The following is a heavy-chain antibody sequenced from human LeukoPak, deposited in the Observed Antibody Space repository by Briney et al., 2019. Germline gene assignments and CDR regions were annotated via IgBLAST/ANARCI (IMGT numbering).Heavy chain of an antibody. CDR2: IKEDGSEK. CDR1: GFDFNNFW. D-gene: IGHD7-27*01. J-gene: IGHJ4*02. Sequence: GGSLRLSCAASGFDFNNFWMSWVRQAPGKGLEWVTNIKEDGSEKYYVDSVKGRFTISRDNAKNSLYLQMDSLRVEDTAVYYCVRDGPSMGIDYWGQGTLVIVSS. V-gene: IGHV3-7*01. CDR3: VRDGPSMGIDY.